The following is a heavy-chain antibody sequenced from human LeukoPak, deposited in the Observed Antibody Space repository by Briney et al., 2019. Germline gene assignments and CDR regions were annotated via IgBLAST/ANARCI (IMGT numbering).Heavy chain of an antibody. CDR1: GFTFSSHW. CDR3: AFSSGWDFSYY. J-gene: IGHJ4*02. D-gene: IGHD6-19*01. Sequence: GGSLRLSCAASGFTFSSHWMHWVCHAPGKGLEWVSAISGSGGSTYYADSVKGRFTISRDNSKNTLYLQMNSLRAEDTAVYYCAFSSGWDFSYYWGQGTLVTVSS. CDR2: ISGSGGST. V-gene: IGHV3-23*01.